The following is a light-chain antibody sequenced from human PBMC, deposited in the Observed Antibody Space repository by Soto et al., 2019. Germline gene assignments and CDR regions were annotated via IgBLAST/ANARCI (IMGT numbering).Light chain of an antibody. CDR2: DAS. Sequence: DIQMTQSPSSLSASVGDRVAITCRTSQSISTHLNWYQQKPGRPPKLLIYDASTLQGGVPSRFSGDGSGTDFTLTITSLQPEDFATYYCQQSHNTPNTFGGGTRVEI. J-gene: IGKJ4*01. V-gene: IGKV1-39*01. CDR1: QSISTH. CDR3: QQSHNTPNT.